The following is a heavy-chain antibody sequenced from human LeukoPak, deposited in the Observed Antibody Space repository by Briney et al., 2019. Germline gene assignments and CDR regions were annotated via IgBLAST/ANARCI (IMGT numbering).Heavy chain of an antibody. D-gene: IGHD1-26*01. CDR2: INPNSGGT. CDR1: GYTFTGYY. J-gene: IGHJ4*02. Sequence: GASVKVSCKASGYTFTGYYMHWVRQAPGQGLEWMGWINPNSGGTNFAQNFQGRVTMTRDTSISTAYMELSRLRSDDTAVYYCARDAWRELLRRAFDYWGQGTLVTVSS. CDR3: ARDAWRELLRRAFDY. V-gene: IGHV1-2*02.